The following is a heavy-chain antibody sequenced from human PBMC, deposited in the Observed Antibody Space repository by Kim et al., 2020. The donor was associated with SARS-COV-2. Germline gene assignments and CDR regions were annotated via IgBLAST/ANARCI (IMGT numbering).Heavy chain of an antibody. CDR2: IYYSGST. D-gene: IGHD3-22*01. V-gene: IGHV4-39*01. Sequence: SETLSLTCTVSGGSISSSSYYWGWIRQPPGKGLEWIGSIYYSGSTYYNPSLKSRVTISVDTSKNQFSLKLSSVTAADTAVYYCASLQGLTMIVVVRPLGYYGMDVWGQGTTVTVSS. CDR3: ASLQGLTMIVVVRPLGYYGMDV. CDR1: GGSISSSSYY. J-gene: IGHJ6*02.